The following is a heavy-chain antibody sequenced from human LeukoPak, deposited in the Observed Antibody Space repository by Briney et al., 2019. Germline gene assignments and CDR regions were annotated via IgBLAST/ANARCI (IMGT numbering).Heavy chain of an antibody. J-gene: IGHJ6*03. CDR2: IRYDGSNK. D-gene: IGHD6-19*01. CDR1: GFTFSSYG. Sequence: GGSLRLSCAASGFTFSSYGMHWVRQAPGKGLEWVAFIRYDGSNKYYADSVKGRFTISRDNSKNTLYLQMNSLRAEDTAVYYCAKDQVAGPPPNYYYYYMDVWGKGTTVTVSS. V-gene: IGHV3-30*02. CDR3: AKDQVAGPPPNYYYYYMDV.